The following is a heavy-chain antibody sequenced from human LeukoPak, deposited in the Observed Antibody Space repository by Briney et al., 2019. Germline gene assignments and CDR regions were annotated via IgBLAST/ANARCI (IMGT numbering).Heavy chain of an antibody. J-gene: IGHJ5*02. CDR1: GGSISSSSDY. Sequence: PSETLSLTCTVSGGSISSSSDYWGWIRQPPGKGLEWIGRIYYSGSTNYNPSLKSRVTISVDTSKNQFSLKLYSVTAADTAVYYCARSSGWFDPWGQGTLVTVSS. CDR2: IYYSGST. CDR3: ARSSGWFDP. V-gene: IGHV4-39*01.